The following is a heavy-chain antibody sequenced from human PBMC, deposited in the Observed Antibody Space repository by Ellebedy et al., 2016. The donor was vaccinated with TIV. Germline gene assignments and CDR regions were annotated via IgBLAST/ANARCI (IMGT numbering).Heavy chain of an antibody. CDR3: AKDSSSSNYYYGMDI. V-gene: IGHV3-30*18. Sequence: GESLKISCAASGFGFSRYGMHWVRQAPGKGLERAAAISDDGSTKYYVDSVKGRFTISRDNSKNTLYLQMNSLRAEDTAVYYCAKDSSSSNYYYGMDIWGQGTTVTVSS. CDR1: GFGFSRYG. D-gene: IGHD2-2*01. CDR2: ISDDGSTK. J-gene: IGHJ6*02.